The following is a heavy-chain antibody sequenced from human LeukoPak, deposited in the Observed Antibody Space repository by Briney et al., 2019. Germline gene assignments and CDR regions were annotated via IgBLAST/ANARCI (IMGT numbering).Heavy chain of an antibody. CDR3: ARDRDGTYY. V-gene: IGHV3-21*01. CDR1: GFTFSSYS. J-gene: IGHJ4*02. Sequence: GGSLRLSCAASGFTFSSYSMNWVRQAPGKGLEWVSSISSSSSYICYADSVKGRFTISRDNAKNSLYLQMNSLRAEDTAVYYCARDRDGTYYWGQGTLVTVSS. CDR2: ISSSSSYI. D-gene: IGHD5-24*01.